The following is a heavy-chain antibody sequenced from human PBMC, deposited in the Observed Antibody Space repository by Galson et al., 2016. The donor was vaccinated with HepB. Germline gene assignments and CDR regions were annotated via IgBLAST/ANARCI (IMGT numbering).Heavy chain of an antibody. CDR1: GFTFSSSY. Sequence: SLRLSCAASGFTFSSSYMSWVRQAPGKGLEWVSVIYSGGATYCVDSVKGRFTISRDNSRNTLYLQMNNVRDDDTAVYYCARVVGMIDYWGQGTLVRVSS. D-gene: IGHD6-13*01. CDR3: ARVVGMIDY. CDR2: IYSGGAT. V-gene: IGHV3-53*01. J-gene: IGHJ4*02.